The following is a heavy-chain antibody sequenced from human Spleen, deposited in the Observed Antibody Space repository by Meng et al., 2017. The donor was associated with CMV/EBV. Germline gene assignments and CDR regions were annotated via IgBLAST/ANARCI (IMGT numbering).Heavy chain of an antibody. Sequence: GESLKISCAASGFTFSSYAMHWVRQAPGKGLEWVAVISYDGSNKYYADSVKGRFTISRDNSKNTLYLQMNSLRAEDTAVYYCARDGGFRWLQLRPVYYFDYWGQGTLVTVSS. V-gene: IGHV3-30*04. CDR2: ISYDGSNK. J-gene: IGHJ4*02. D-gene: IGHD5-24*01. CDR3: ARDGGFRWLQLRPVYYFDY. CDR1: GFTFSSYA.